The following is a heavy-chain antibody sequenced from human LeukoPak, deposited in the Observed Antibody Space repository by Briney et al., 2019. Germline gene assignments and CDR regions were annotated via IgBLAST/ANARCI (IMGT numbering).Heavy chain of an antibody. CDR2: INHRGST. V-gene: IGHV4-34*01. CDR3: ARNHATDYLRYFDWRFDY. J-gene: IGHJ4*02. Sequence: PSETLSLTCAVYGGSFSGYYWSWIRQPPGKGLEWSGEINHRGSTNYNPSLKSRVTISVDTSKNQFSLKLSSVTAADTAVYYCARNHATDYLRYFDWRFDYWGQGTLVTVSS. D-gene: IGHD3-9*01. CDR1: GGSFSGYY.